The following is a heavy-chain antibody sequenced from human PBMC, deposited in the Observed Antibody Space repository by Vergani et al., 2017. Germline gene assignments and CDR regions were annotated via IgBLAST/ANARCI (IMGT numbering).Heavy chain of an antibody. CDR2: IYYSGST. CDR3: ASYLRDYGDYETFVYDY. D-gene: IGHD4-17*01. Sequence: QVQLQESGPGLVKPSETLSLTCTVSGGSISSYYWSWIRQPPGKGLEWVGYIYYSGSTNYNPSLESRVTIAVDTSKNQFSLKLSSVTAADTAVYYCASYLRDYGDYETFVYDYWGQGTLVTVSS. J-gene: IGHJ4*02. CDR1: GGSISSYY. V-gene: IGHV4-59*01.